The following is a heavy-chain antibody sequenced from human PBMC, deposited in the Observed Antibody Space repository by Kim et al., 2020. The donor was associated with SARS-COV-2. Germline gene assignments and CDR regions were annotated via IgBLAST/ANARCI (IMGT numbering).Heavy chain of an antibody. CDR1: GGSIRSGGKF. V-gene: IGHV4-31*03. Sequence: SETLSLTCSVSGGSIRSGGKFWTWIRPHPAKGLEWIGYISYSGNPHYSPSLRSRVSISLQTSENQFSLELTSVTAADTAVYYCARGQPLDYWGQGILVTVSS. J-gene: IGHJ4*02. CDR2: ISYSGNP. D-gene: IGHD2-2*01. CDR3: ARGQPLDY.